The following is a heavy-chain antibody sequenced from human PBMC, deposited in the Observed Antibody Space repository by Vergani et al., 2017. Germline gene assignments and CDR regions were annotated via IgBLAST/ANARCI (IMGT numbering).Heavy chain of an antibody. D-gene: IGHD6-19*01. V-gene: IGHV3-30*18. CDR2: ISYDGSNK. Sequence: QVQLVESGGGVVQPGRSLRLSCAASGFTFSSYGMHWVRQAPGKGLEWVAVISYDGSNKYYADSVKGRFTISRDNSKNTLYLQMNSLRAENTAVYYCAKPRGSGWFDYWGQGTLVTVSS. CDR3: AKPRGSGWFDY. J-gene: IGHJ4*02. CDR1: GFTFSSYG.